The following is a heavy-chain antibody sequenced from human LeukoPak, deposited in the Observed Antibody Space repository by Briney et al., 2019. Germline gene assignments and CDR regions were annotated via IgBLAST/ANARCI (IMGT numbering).Heavy chain of an antibody. CDR1: GYTFTSYD. CDR2: MNPNSGNT. J-gene: IGHJ4*02. Sequence: RASVKVSCKASGYTFTSYDINWVRQATGQGLEWMGWMNPNSGNTGCAQKFQGRVTITRNTSISTAYMELSSLRSEDTALYYCARPDRNVASIFDYWGQGTLVTVSS. CDR3: ARPDRNVASIFDY. V-gene: IGHV1-8*03. D-gene: IGHD3-3*02.